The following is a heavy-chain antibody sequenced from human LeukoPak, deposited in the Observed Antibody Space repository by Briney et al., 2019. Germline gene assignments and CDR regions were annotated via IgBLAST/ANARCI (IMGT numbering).Heavy chain of an antibody. V-gene: IGHV3-53*01. J-gene: IGHJ4*02. CDR3: AMRGNTWYDC. CDR1: GFXVSSKY. D-gene: IGHD6-13*01. Sequence: GGSLRLSCAASGFXVSSKYMSWVRQAPGKGLGWVSVIYSGGSTYYADSVKGRFTISRDNSKNTVDLQMNSLRVEDTAVYYCAMRGNTWYDCWGQGTLVTVSS. CDR2: IYSGGST.